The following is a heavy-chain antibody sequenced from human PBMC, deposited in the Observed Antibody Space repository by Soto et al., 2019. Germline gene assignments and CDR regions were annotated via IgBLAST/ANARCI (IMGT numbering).Heavy chain of an antibody. CDR3: ARRRVPTYYYDSSGSFDY. CDR1: GFSLSTSGMC. V-gene: IGHV2-70*01. J-gene: IGHJ4*02. CDR2: IDWDDDK. Sequence: GSGPTLVNPTQTLTLTCTFSGFSLSTSGMCVSWIRQPPGKALEWLALIDWDDDKYYSTSLKTRLTISKDTSKNQVVLTMTNMDPVDTATYYCARRRVPTYYYDSSGSFDYWGQGTLVTVSS. D-gene: IGHD3-22*01.